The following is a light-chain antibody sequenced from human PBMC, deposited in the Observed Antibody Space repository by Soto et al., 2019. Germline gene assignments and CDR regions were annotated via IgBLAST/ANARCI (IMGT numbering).Light chain of an antibody. CDR3: SSYTSSSTWL. CDR2: YVT. V-gene: IGLV2-14*03. CDR1: SSDVGGYNY. J-gene: IGLJ3*02. Sequence: QSALTQPASVSGSPGQSITISCTGTSSDVGGYNYVSWYQQHPGKAPKLMIYYVTNRPSGVSNRFSGSKSGNTASLTISGLQAEDEADYYCSSYTSSSTWLFGGGTKLTVL.